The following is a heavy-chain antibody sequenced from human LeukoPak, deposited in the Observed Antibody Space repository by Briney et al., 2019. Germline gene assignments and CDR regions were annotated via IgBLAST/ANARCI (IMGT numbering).Heavy chain of an antibody. Sequence: GGSLRLSCAASGFSFSSNDMHWVRQAPGKGLEWVAFIRYNGSYEHYIESVKGRFTVSRDNSKNTLFLQMNSLRVDDTAVYFCAKEVRVVTAILYFDHWGQGSLVTVSS. J-gene: IGHJ4*01. CDR2: IRYNGSYE. V-gene: IGHV3-30*02. D-gene: IGHD2-21*02. CDR1: GFSFSSND. CDR3: AKEVRVVTAILYFDH.